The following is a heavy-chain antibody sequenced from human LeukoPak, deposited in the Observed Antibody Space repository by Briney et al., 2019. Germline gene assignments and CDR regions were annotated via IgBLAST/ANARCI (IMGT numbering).Heavy chain of an antibody. CDR2: IKEDGSEK. CDR3: AREVQLERLGFGKEGSAFDY. J-gene: IGHJ4*02. D-gene: IGHD1-1*01. CDR1: GFTFSRYW. Sequence: PGGSLRLSCAASGFTFSRYWMTWVRQAPGTGLELLANIKEDGSEKYYVDSVKGRFTISRDNAKNSLYLQMNSLRAEDTAVYYCAREVQLERLGFGKEGSAFDYWGQGTLVTVSS. V-gene: IGHV3-7*01.